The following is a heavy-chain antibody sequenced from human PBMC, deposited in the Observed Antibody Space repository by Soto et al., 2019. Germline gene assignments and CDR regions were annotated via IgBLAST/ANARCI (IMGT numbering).Heavy chain of an antibody. D-gene: IGHD2-2*02. CDR2: IIPILGIA. CDR3: ARGLSYCSSTSCYKNNWFDP. CDR1: GGTFSSYT. Sequence: SVKVSCKASGGTFSSYTISWVRQAPGQGLEWMGRIIPILGIANYAQKFQGRVTIIADKSTSTAYMELSSLRSEDTAVYCCARGLSYCSSTSCYKNNWFDPWGQGTLVTVSS. J-gene: IGHJ5*02. V-gene: IGHV1-69*02.